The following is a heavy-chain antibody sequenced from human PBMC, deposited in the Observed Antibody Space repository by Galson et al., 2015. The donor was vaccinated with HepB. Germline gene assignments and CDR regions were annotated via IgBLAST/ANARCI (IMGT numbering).Heavy chain of an antibody. Sequence: SLRLSCAASGFTFSSYAMSWVRQAPGKGLEWVSAISGSGGSTYYADSVKGRFTISRDNSKNTLYLQMNSLRAEDTAVYYCARDRHSSSWYWFDPWGQGTLVTVPS. D-gene: IGHD6-13*01. CDR3: ARDRHSSSWYWFDP. J-gene: IGHJ5*02. CDR1: GFTFSSYA. CDR2: ISGSGGST. V-gene: IGHV3-23*01.